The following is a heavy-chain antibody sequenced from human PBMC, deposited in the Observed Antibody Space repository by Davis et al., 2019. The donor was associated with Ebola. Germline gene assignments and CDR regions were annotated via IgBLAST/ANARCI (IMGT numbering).Heavy chain of an antibody. Sequence: SETLSLTCAVSGYSISSGFYWGWIRQPPGKGLEWIGYMHYSGNRKYNPSLKSRVTISVDVSTNQLSLRLSSVTAADPAVDYCARDFSHWYGGSRYDSWGQGTLVTVSS. CDR2: MHYSGNR. D-gene: IGHD6-13*01. J-gene: IGHJ5*01. CDR3: ARDFSHWYGGSRYDS. CDR1: GYSISSGFY. V-gene: IGHV4-38-2*02.